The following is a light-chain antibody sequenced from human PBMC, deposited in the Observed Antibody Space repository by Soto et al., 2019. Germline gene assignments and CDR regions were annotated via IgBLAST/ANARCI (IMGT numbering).Light chain of an antibody. J-gene: IGLJ1*01. CDR3: CSYAGSSTPYV. CDR2: EVS. Sequence: QSVLPQPASVSGSPGQSITISCTGTSSDVGSYNLVSWYQQHPGKAPKLMIYEVSKRPSGVSNRFSGSKSGNTASLTISGLQAEDEADYYCCSYAGSSTPYVFGTGTKVTVL. CDR1: SSDVGSYNL. V-gene: IGLV2-23*02.